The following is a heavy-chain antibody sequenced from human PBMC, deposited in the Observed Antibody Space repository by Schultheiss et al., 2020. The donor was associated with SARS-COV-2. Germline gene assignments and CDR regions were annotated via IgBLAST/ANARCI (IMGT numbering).Heavy chain of an antibody. J-gene: IGHJ6*02. CDR1: GYTFTTYW. CDR2: IYPADSDT. Sequence: GESLKISCKGSGYTFTTYWISWVRQMPGKGLGWMGIIYPADSDTKYSPSFQGQVTISADKSISTAYLQWRSLKASDTAIYYCAINDFWSGLPPDMDVWGQGTTVTVSS. CDR3: AINDFWSGLPPDMDV. V-gene: IGHV5-51*01. D-gene: IGHD3-3*01.